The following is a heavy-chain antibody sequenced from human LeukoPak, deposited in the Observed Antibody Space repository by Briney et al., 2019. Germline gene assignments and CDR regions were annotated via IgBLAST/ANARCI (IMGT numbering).Heavy chain of an antibody. V-gene: IGHV3-33*06. D-gene: IGHD3-22*01. CDR1: GFTFSSYG. CDR2: IWYDGSNK. CDR3: AKLRRSSYYDSSGYSQGHDAFDI. J-gene: IGHJ3*02. Sequence: PGGSLRLSCAASGFTFSSYGMHWVRQAPGKGLEWVAVIWYDGSNKYYADSVKGRFTISRDNSKNTLYLQMNSLRAEDTAVYYCAKLRRSSYYDSSGYSQGHDAFDIWGQGTMVTVSS.